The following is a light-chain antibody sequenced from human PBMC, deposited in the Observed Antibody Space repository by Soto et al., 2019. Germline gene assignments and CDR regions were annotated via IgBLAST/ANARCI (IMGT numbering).Light chain of an antibody. CDR3: AAWDDSLNGVV. CDR2: SNN. Sequence: QSVLTQPPSASGTPGQRVTISCSGSSSNIGGNPVNWYQQLPGTAPKLLIYSNNQRPSGVPDRFSGSKSGTLASLAISGLQSEDEADYYCAAWDDSLNGVVFGGWTKLTVL. CDR1: SSNIGGNP. J-gene: IGLJ2*01. V-gene: IGLV1-44*01.